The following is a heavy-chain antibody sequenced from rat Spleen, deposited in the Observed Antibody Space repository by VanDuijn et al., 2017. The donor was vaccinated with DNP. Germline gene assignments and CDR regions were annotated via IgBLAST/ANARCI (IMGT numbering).Heavy chain of an antibody. CDR1: GFDFKNFP. V-gene: IGHV5-46*01. CDR3: TRHLPYVYDY. CDR2: IGIVGGST. D-gene: IGHD1-2*01. Sequence: EVQLVESGGGLVQPGRSMRLSCAASGFDFKNFPMAWVRQTPTQGLEWVATIGIVGGSTYYRDSVKGRFTGSRDDAKTTLYLQMNSLRSEDTATYYCTRHLPYVYDYWGQGVMVTVSS. J-gene: IGHJ2*01.